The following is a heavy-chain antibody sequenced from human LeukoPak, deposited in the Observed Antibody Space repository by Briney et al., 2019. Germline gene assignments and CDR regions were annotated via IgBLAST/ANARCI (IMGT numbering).Heavy chain of an antibody. V-gene: IGHV3-23*01. J-gene: IGHJ6*04. D-gene: IGHD3-10*02. CDR2: ISHSGGTT. CDR3: AELGITMIGGV. Sequence: GGSLRLSCAASGFTFSSYAMSWVRQAPGKGPEWVSAISHSGGTTYYADSVKGRFTISRDNAKNSLYLQMNSLRAEDTAVYYCAELGITMIGGVWGKGTTVTISS. CDR1: GFTFSSYA.